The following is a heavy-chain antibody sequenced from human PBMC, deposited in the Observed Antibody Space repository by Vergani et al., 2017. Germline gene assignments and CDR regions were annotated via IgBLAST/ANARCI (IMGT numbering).Heavy chain of an antibody. CDR2: INPNSGGT. D-gene: IGHD3-22*01. J-gene: IGHJ3*02. CDR1: GYTFTGYY. V-gene: IGHV1-2*02. Sequence: QVQLVQSGAEVKKPGASVKVSCKASGYTFTGYYMHWVRQAPGQGLEWMGWINPNSGGTNYAQKFQGRVTMTMDKSISTAYMELSRLRSDDTAVYYCARDLGYYDSSGYPRGAFDIWGQGTMVTVSS. CDR3: ARDLGYYDSSGYPRGAFDI.